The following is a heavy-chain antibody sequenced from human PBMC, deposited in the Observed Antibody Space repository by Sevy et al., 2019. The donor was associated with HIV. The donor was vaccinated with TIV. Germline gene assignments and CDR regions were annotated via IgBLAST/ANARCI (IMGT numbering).Heavy chain of an antibody. V-gene: IGHV3-23*01. D-gene: IGHD3-22*01. CDR2: ISGSGGSGDKT. Sequence: GGSLRLSCAASGFTFSNYAMNWVRQAPGKGLEWVSGISGSGGSGDKTNYADSVKGRFTISRDDSKNSRYRQLNSLRAEDTAIYYCARKYDSSGYFDYRGQGTLVTVSS. J-gene: IGHJ4*02. CDR1: GFTFSNYA. CDR3: ARKYDSSGYFDY.